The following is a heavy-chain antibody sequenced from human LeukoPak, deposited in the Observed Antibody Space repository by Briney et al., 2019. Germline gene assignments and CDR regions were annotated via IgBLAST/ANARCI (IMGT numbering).Heavy chain of an antibody. CDR2: ISGSGGST. J-gene: IGHJ4*02. CDR3: AKGSARQTYYFDY. CDR1: GFTFSSYA. Sequence: PGGSLRLSCAAPGFTFSSYAMSWVRQAPGKGLEWVSAISGSGGSTYYADSVKGRFTISRDNSKNTLYLQMNSLRAEDTAVYYCAKGSARQTYYFDYWGQGTLVTVSS. V-gene: IGHV3-23*01.